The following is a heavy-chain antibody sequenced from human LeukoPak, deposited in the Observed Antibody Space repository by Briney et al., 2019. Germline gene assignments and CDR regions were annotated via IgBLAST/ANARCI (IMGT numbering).Heavy chain of an antibody. CDR2: IYHSGST. D-gene: IGHD2-15*01. J-gene: IGHJ4*02. Sequence: PSGTLSLTCAVSGGSISSSNWWSWVRQPPGKGLEWIGEIYHSGSTNYNPSLKSRVTISVDKSKNQFSLKLSSVTAADTAVYYCARAMRDCSGGSCGFAYYFDYWGQGTLVTVSS. CDR3: ARAMRDCSGGSCGFAYYFDY. CDR1: GGSISSSNW. V-gene: IGHV4-4*02.